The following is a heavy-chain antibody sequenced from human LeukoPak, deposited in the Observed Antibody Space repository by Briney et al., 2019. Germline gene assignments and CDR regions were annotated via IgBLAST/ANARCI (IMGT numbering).Heavy chain of an antibody. CDR3: ARDRVTSWGGWFDP. Sequence: SETLSLTCTVSGVSISSGGYYWSWIRQHPGKGLEWIGYIYYSGSTYYNPSLKSRVTISVDTSKNQFSLKLSSVTAADTAVYCCARDRVTSWGGWFDPWGQGTLVTVSS. V-gene: IGHV4-31*03. CDR1: GVSISSGGYY. J-gene: IGHJ5*02. D-gene: IGHD3-16*01. CDR2: IYYSGST.